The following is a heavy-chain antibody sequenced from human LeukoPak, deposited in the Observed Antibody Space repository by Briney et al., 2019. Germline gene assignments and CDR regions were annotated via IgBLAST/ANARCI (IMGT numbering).Heavy chain of an antibody. CDR1: GGSVNSSSYY. Sequence: SEALSLTCTVSGGSVNSSSYYCGWIRQPPGRGLGWIGSIYYSGSTYYRPSLKSRVTITVDTSKSQLSLKVTSVTAADTAVYYCARYNGPFAYWGQGTLVTVSS. CDR3: ARYNGPFAY. V-gene: IGHV4-39*01. CDR2: IYYSGST. D-gene: IGHD1-1*01. J-gene: IGHJ4*02.